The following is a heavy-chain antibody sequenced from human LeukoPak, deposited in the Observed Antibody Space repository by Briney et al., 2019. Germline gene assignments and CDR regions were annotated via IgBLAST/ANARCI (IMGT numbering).Heavy chain of an antibody. D-gene: IGHD3-22*01. CDR3: AREVTMIVVALDAFDI. Sequence: AASVKVSCKASGYTFTSYYMHWVRQAPGQGLEWMGIINPSGGSTSYAQKFQGRVTMTRDTSTSTVYMELSSLRSEDTAVYYCAREVTMIVVALDAFDIWGQGTMVTVSS. J-gene: IGHJ3*02. CDR1: GYTFTSYY. CDR2: INPSGGST. V-gene: IGHV1-46*01.